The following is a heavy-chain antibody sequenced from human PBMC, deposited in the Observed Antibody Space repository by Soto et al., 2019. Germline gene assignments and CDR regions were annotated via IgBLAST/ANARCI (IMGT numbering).Heavy chain of an antibody. CDR3: AKDNPVKGYYYGMDV. CDR2: ISGNKMNT. J-gene: IGHJ6*02. CDR1: GFSFSEYG. V-gene: IGHV3-23*01. Sequence: GGSLRLSCVASGFSFSEYGMSWVRQTPQKTLEWVASISGNKMNTFYPDSVKGRFFISRDNSDNTLHLQMNSLRAEDTAVYYCAKDNPVKGYYYGMDVWGQGTTVTVSS.